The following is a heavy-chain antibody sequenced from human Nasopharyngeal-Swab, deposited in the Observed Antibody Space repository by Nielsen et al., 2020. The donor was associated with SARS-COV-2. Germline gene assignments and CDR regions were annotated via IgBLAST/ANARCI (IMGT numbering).Heavy chain of an antibody. V-gene: IGHV1-69*06. CDR2: IIPIFGTA. Sequence: WVRQAPGQGLEWMGGIIPIFGTANYAQKFQGRVTITADKSTSTAYMELSSLRSEDTAVYYCASPYCSSTSCRLSYYYGMDVWAKGPRSPSP. CDR3: ASPYCSSTSCRLSYYYGMDV. D-gene: IGHD2-2*01. J-gene: IGHJ6*02.